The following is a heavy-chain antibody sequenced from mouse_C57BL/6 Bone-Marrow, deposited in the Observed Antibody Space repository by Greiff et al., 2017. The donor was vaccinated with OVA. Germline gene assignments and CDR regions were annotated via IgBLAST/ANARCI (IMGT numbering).Heavy chain of an antibody. D-gene: IGHD2-5*01. CDR1: GYTFTSYW. CDR2: IHPNSGST. J-gene: IGHJ4*01. CDR3: AREGGYSNYAMDY. V-gene: IGHV1-64*01. Sequence: QVQLQQPGAELVKPGASVKLSCKASGYTFTSYWMHWVKQRPGQGLEWIGMIHPNSGSTNYNEKFKSKATLTVDTSSSTAYMQLSSLTSEDSAVYYCAREGGYSNYAMDYWGQGTSVTVSS.